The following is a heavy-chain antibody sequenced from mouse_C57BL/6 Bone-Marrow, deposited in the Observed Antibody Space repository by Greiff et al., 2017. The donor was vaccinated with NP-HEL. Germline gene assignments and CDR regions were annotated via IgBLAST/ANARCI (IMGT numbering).Heavy chain of an antibody. CDR1: GYTFTDYY. CDR3: ARRGSSFYYFDY. V-gene: IGHV1-19*01. CDR2: INPYNGGT. J-gene: IGHJ2*01. D-gene: IGHD1-1*01. Sequence: EVKLVESGPVLVKPGASVKMSCKASGYTFTDYYMNWVKQSHGKSLEWIGVINPYNGGTSYNQKFKGKATLTVDKSSSTAYMELNSLTSEDSAVYYCARRGSSFYYFDYWGQGTTLTVSS.